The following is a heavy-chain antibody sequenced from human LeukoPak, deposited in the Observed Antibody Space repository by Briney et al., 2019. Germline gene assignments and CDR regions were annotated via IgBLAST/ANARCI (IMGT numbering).Heavy chain of an antibody. V-gene: IGHV4-4*08. CDR1: GGYISTYY. CDR2: SYNSGST. CDR3: ARLNAYNSVFDI. D-gene: IGHD1-1*01. J-gene: IGHJ3*02. Sequence: SETLSLTCTVSGGYISTYYWSWIRQPPGKGLEWIGYSYNSGSTYCNPSLKTRVTISVDTSKNQFSLKLTSVTAADTAVYYCARLNAYNSVFDIWGQGTMVTVSS.